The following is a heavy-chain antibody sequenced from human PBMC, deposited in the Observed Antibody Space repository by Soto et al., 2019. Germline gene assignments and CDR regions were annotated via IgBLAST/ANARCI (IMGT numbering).Heavy chain of an antibody. CDR2: IYYSGST. D-gene: IGHD6-13*01. CDR1: GGSISSGGYY. Sequence: SETLSLTCTVSGGSISSGGYYWSWIRQHPGKGLEWIGYIYYSGSTYYNPSLKSRVTISVDTSKNQFSLKLSSVTAADTAVYYCARLPGYSSSWYSVNWFDPWGQGTLVTVSS. J-gene: IGHJ5*02. CDR3: ARLPGYSSSWYSVNWFDP. V-gene: IGHV4-31*03.